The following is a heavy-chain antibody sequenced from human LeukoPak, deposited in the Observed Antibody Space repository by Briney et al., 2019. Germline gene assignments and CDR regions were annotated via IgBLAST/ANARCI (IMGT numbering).Heavy chain of an antibody. CDR1: SDSIFSTNW. Sequence: SETLSLTCAVSSDSIFSTNWWSWVRQPPGKGLEWIGQIFYSGSTSYSPSLKSRVTISMDKSKNQFSLKLTSVTAADTAVYYCAKDWFDPWGQGTLVTVSS. CDR2: IFYSGST. V-gene: IGHV4-4*02. J-gene: IGHJ5*02. CDR3: AKDWFDP.